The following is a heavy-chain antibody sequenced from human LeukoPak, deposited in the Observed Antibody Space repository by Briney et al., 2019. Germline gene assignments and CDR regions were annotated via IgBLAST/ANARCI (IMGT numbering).Heavy chain of an antibody. CDR2: ITWNRDNI. V-gene: IGHV3-9*01. CDR3: AKDLSSAITSALVLDV. Sequence: GGSLTLSCAASGFTFDDYAMHWVRHAPGKGLEWVSGITWNRDNIGYGDSVKGRFTICRDHVKNVLYLQMTSQRPEDTALYYCAKDLSSAITSALVLDVWGQGPTVIVSS. J-gene: IGHJ6*02. D-gene: IGHD3-22*01. CDR1: GFTFDDYA.